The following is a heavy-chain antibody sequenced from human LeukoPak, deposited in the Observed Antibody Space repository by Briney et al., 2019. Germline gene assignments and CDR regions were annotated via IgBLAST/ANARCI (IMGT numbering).Heavy chain of an antibody. Sequence: ASVKVSCKASGGTFSSYAISWVRQAPGQGLEWMGGIIPIFGTANYAQKFQGRGTITTDESTSTAYMELSSLRSEDTAVYYCARVLYRDLKRYCSSTSCYKGYYYYMDVWGKGTTVTVSS. CDR1: GGTFSSYA. D-gene: IGHD2-2*02. V-gene: IGHV1-69*05. J-gene: IGHJ6*03. CDR3: ARVLYRDLKRYCSSTSCYKGYYYYMDV. CDR2: IIPIFGTA.